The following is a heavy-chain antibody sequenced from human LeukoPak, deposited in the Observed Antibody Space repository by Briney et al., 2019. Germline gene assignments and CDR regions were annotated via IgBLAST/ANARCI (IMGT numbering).Heavy chain of an antibody. J-gene: IGHJ6*04. V-gene: IGHV4-30-4*08. CDR1: GFTFSDYY. CDR3: ARASIQLRFLTDV. CDR2: IYYSGNT. D-gene: IGHD3-3*01. Sequence: LRLSCAASGFTFSDYYMSWIRQAPGKGLEWIGYIYYSGNTFYNPSLKSRVTTSMDMSKNQFSLRLTSLTPTDTAVYYCARASIQLRFLTDVWGKGTTVIVSS.